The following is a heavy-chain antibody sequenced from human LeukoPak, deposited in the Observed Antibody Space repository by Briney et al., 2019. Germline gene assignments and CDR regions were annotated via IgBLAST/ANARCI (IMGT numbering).Heavy chain of an antibody. CDR2: ISYDGSNK. J-gene: IGHJ4*02. CDR1: GFTFSSYG. D-gene: IGHD1-26*01. Sequence: GGSLRLSCAASGFTFSSYGMHWVRQAPGKGLEWVAVISYDGSNKYYADSVKGRFTISRDNSKNTLYLQMNSLRAEDTAVYYCAKADSGSYRGSFDYWGQGTLVTVSS. V-gene: IGHV3-30*18. CDR3: AKADSGSYRGSFDY.